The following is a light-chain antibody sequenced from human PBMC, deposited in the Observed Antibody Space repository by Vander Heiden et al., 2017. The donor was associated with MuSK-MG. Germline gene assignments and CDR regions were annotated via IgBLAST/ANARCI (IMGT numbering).Light chain of an antibody. Sequence: QSSLTQPRSLSGSPGPSFTISCTGTSSDVGAYDYVSWYQLHPGKAPKLMISDVTKRPAGVPDRFGGAKSGNTASLTISGLQAEDECDYYCCSYAGSYTYVFGTGTKVTVL. CDR3: CSYAGSYTYV. V-gene: IGLV2-11*01. CDR2: DVT. J-gene: IGLJ1*01. CDR1: SSDVGAYDY.